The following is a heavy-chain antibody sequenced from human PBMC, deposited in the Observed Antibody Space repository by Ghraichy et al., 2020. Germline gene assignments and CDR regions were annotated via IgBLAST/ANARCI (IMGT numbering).Heavy chain of an antibody. Sequence: GGSLRLSCAASGFTFSIYSMSWVRQAPGKGLEWVANINPDGSEKYYVDSVKGRFTMSRDNAKNSVSLQMNSLRAEDTAVYYCARNRASLDVWGKGTTGTVSS. CDR2: INPDGSEK. J-gene: IGHJ6*04. CDR1: GFTFSIYS. D-gene: IGHD2/OR15-2a*01. CDR3: ARNRASLDV. V-gene: IGHV3-7*03.